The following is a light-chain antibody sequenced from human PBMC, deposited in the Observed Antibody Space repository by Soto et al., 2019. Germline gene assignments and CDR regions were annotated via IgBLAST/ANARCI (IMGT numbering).Light chain of an antibody. CDR1: QSLVSSDGNTY. Sequence: DVVLTQSPPSLPVTLGQPASISCRSSQSLVSSDGNTYLSWFYQRPGQSPRRLIYKVSSRDAGVSARLSGGGSGTDFTLKISSVEAEDVGVDYCMHDTHCRPITFGQGTHVEI. V-gene: IGKV2-30*01. CDR2: KVS. J-gene: IGKJ5*01. CDR3: MHDTHCRPIT.